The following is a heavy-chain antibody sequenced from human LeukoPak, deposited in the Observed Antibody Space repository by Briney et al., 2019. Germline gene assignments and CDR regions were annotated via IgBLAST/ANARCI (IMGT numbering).Heavy chain of an antibody. CDR1: VFTFSSYG. CDR3: ARDTSSGWYVGAFDI. J-gene: IGHJ3*02. V-gene: IGHV3-30*02. Sequence: PGGSLRLSCAASVFTFSSYGIHWVRQAPGKGLEWMAFIRYDGSNKYYADSVKGRFTISRDNAKNSLYLQMNSLRAEHTAVYYCARDTSSGWYVGAFDIWGQGTMVTVSS. CDR2: IRYDGSNK. D-gene: IGHD6-19*01.